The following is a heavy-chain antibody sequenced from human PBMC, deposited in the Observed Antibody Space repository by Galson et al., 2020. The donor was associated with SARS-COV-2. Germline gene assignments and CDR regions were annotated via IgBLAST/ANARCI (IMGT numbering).Heavy chain of an antibody. D-gene: IGHD3-22*01. CDR2: ISGRGVST. CDR3: AKGHYDDSSAYPD. Sequence: GESLKISCAASGFTFSTYAMSWVRQAPGKGLEWVSAISGRGVSTHYADSVKGRFTISRDNSKNTLYLQMNSLRVEDTALYYCAKGHYDDSSAYPDWGQGTLVTVSS. CDR1: GFTFSTYA. J-gene: IGHJ4*02. V-gene: IGHV3-23*01.